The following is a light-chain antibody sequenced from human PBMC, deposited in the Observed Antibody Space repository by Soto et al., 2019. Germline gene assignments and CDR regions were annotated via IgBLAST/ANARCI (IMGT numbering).Light chain of an antibody. Sequence: DIPMTQSPSTLSASVGDRVTITCRASQSISGWLAWYQQNPGKAPKLLIYKASTLESGVPSRCSGSGSGTEFTLTISSLQPDDFATYYCQQDNNYGSWTFGQGTKVEIK. CDR3: QQDNNYGSWT. CDR1: QSISGW. CDR2: KAS. V-gene: IGKV1-5*03. J-gene: IGKJ1*01.